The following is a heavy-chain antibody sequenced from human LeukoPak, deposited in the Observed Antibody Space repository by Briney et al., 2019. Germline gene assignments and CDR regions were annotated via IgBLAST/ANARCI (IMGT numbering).Heavy chain of an antibody. CDR3: ARLGYLTGFDY. CDR1: GLTFSSHW. Sequence: GGSLRLSCAASGLTFSSHWMHWVRQAPGKGLVWVSRINSDGSSTSYADSVKGRFTISRDNAKNTLYLQMNSLRAEDTAVYYCARLGYLTGFDYWGQGTLVTVSS. D-gene: IGHD7-27*01. V-gene: IGHV3-74*01. J-gene: IGHJ4*02. CDR2: INSDGSST.